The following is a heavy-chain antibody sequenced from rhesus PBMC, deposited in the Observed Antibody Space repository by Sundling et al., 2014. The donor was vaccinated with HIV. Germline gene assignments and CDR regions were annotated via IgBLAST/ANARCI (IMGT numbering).Heavy chain of an antibody. Sequence: EVQLVESGGGVVQPGGSLRLSCVASGFTFDDYAMHWVRQAPGKGLEWVSGISWSGHSTSYADSVKGRFTISRDNAKNSLYLQMDSLRAEDTALYYCARGGCSSTYCSHDYWGQGVLVTVSS. CDR1: GFTFDDYA. D-gene: IGHD2-15*01. CDR3: ARGGCSSTYCSHDY. V-gene: IGHV3-201*01. CDR2: ISWSGHST. J-gene: IGHJ4*01.